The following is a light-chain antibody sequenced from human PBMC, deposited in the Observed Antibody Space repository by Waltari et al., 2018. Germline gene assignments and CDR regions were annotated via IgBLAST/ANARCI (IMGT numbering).Light chain of an antibody. CDR2: EAT. CDR1: STYIASYNL. Sequence: QSALSQPASVSGSPGQSLTITCTGASTYIASYNLVAWYQPHPNRAPKLIIYEATKRPSGISHRFSGAKSGATASLRISGLQADDEADYYCCSYTGSSTSYGCGGGTKVTVL. CDR3: CSYTGSSTSYG. V-gene: IGLV2-23*01. J-gene: IGLJ1*01.